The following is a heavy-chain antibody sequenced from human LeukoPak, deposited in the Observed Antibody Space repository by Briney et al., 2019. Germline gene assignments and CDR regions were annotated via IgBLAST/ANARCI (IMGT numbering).Heavy chain of an antibody. CDR1: GNTLTELS. CDR2: FDPEDGKT. V-gene: IGHV1-24*01. D-gene: IGHD3-16*01. J-gene: IGHJ4*02. Sequence: ASVKVSCKVSGNTLTELSIHWVRQAPGKGLEWMGGFDPEDGKTIFPEKFQGRVTMTEDTSTDTAYMELSSLRSEDTAVYYCATIRWGLRLGELPFDYWGQGTLVTVSS. CDR3: ATIRWGLRLGELPFDY.